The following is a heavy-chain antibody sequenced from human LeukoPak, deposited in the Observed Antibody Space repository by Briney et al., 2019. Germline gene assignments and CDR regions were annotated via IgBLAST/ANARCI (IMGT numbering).Heavy chain of an antibody. V-gene: IGHV4-59*01. J-gene: IGHJ4*02. CDR2: IYYSGST. CDR3: ARQGIYSLSYFY. Sequence: SETLSLTCTVSGGSISSYYWSWIRQPPGKGLEWIGYIYYSGSTNYNPSLKSRVTISVDTSKNQFSLKLSSVTAADTAVYYCARQGIYSLSYFYWGQGTLVTVSS. D-gene: IGHD1-26*01. CDR1: GGSISSYY.